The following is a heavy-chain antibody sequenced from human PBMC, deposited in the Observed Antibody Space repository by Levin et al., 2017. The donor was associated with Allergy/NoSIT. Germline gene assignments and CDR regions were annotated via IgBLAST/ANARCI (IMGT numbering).Heavy chain of an antibody. CDR2: IKSDGTTT. V-gene: IGHV3-74*01. CDR3: ARDQIWGVADP. Sequence: GGSLRLSCAASGFTFSNYYMHWVRQIPGKGLVWVSRIKSDGTTTTYADSVKGRFTISRDNAKNMLYLQMNSLRVEDTAVYYCARDQIWGVADPWGQGTLVTVSS. D-gene: IGHD3-3*01. J-gene: IGHJ5*02. CDR1: GFTFSNYY.